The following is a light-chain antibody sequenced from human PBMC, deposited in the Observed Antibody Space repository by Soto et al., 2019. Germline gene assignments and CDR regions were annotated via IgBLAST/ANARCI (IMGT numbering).Light chain of an antibody. Sequence: QAVVTQEPSLTVSPGGRVTLTCASSTGAVTSGYYPNWFQQKPGQAPRALIYGTINKQSWTPARFSGSLLGGKAALTLSGVQPEDEADYYCLLYYGGAVVFGGGTKLTVL. V-gene: IGLV7-43*01. CDR1: TGAVTSGYY. CDR2: GTI. CDR3: LLYYGGAVV. J-gene: IGLJ2*01.